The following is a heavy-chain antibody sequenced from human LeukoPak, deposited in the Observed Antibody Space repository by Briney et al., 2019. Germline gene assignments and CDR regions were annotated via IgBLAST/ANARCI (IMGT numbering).Heavy chain of an antibody. CDR3: ARFYDTSGYLDC. Sequence: GGSLRLSCAASGFTFSVYSMSWIRQAPEKGLEWVSSISSTTYTYYADSVKGRFTISRDNSKNSLYLQMNSLRAEDTAVYYCARFYDTSGYLDCWGQGTLVTVSS. CDR1: GFTFSVYS. CDR2: ISSTTYT. J-gene: IGHJ4*02. D-gene: IGHD3-22*01. V-gene: IGHV3-21*01.